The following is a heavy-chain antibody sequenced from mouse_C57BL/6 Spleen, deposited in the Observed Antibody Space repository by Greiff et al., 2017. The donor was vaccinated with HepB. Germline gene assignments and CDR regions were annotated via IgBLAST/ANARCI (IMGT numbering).Heavy chain of an antibody. V-gene: IGHV1-4*01. CDR2: INPSSGYT. J-gene: IGHJ2*01. CDR3: ARSQLGQGDY. CDR1: GYTFTSYT. D-gene: IGHD4-1*02. Sequence: VQLQESGAELARPGASVKMSCKASGYTFTSYTMHWVKQRPGQGLEWIGYINPSSGYTKYNQKFKDKATLTADKSSSTAYMKLSSLTSEDSAVYYCARSQLGQGDYWGQGTTLTVSS.